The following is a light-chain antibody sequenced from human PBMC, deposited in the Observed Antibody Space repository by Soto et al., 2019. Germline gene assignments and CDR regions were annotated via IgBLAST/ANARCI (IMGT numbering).Light chain of an antibody. CDR2: GTS. V-gene: IGKV3-20*01. CDR1: QSVSSSY. CDR3: QQYASSSWT. Sequence: EIVLTQSPGTLSLSPGERATLSCRASQSVSSSYLAWYQQKPGQAPRLLIYGTSSRATAIPDRFSGSGSGTDFTRTISRLEPADFAVYYCQQYASSSWTFCQGTKVEIK. J-gene: IGKJ1*01.